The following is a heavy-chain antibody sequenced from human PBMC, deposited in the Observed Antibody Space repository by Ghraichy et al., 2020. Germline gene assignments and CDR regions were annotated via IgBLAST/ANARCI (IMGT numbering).Heavy chain of an antibody. D-gene: IGHD3-10*01. CDR3: ARGSLPIVQGVIKGGFDY. CDR2: IYHSGRT. V-gene: IGHV4-59*01. J-gene: IGHJ4*01. CDR1: GGSITTYY. Sequence: GSLRLSCSFSGGSITTYYWSWIRQPPGKGLEWIGYIYHSGRTNYNPSLKSRVTISVDTSQNQFSLKLSSVTAADTAVYFCARGSLPIVQGVIKGGFDYWGHGTLVTVSS.